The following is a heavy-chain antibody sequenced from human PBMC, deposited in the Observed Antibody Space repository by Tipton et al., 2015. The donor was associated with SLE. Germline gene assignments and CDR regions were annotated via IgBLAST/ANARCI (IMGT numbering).Heavy chain of an antibody. CDR2: INHSGST. CDR3: ARHPTYFDY. V-gene: IGHV4-34*01. CDR1: GGSFSAYY. Sequence: TLSLTCAVYGGSFSAYYWSWIRQPPGKGLEWIGEINHSGSTNYNPSLKSRVTISLDTSKNQFSLRLSSVTAADTAVYYCARHPTYFDYWGQGTLVTVSS. J-gene: IGHJ4*02.